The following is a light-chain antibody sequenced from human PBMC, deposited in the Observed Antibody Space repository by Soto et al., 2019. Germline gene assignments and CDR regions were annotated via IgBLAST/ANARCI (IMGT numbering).Light chain of an antibody. CDR3: QQYKNWPRT. CDR2: GAS. Sequence: ETVMTQSAATLSVSPGERANLSCRASQSVGSNLAWYKQRPGQAPRLLIYGASTRVTGVPARFSGSGSGTEFTLTISSLQSEDFAVYYCQQYKNWPRTFGQGTKVEIK. V-gene: IGKV3-15*01. CDR1: QSVGSN. J-gene: IGKJ1*01.